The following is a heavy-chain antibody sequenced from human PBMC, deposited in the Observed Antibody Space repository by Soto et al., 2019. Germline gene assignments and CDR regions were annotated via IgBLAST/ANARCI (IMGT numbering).Heavy chain of an antibody. CDR1: GFTFSSYA. Sequence: GGSLRLSCSASGFTFSSYAMHWVRQAPGKGLESVSAISSNGGSTYYADSVKGRFTISRDNSKNTLYLQMSSLRAEDTAVYYCVKINGGYYYYYYGMDVWGQGTTVTVSS. D-gene: IGHD7-27*01. J-gene: IGHJ6*02. V-gene: IGHV3-64D*08. CDR2: ISSNGGST. CDR3: VKINGGYYYYYYGMDV.